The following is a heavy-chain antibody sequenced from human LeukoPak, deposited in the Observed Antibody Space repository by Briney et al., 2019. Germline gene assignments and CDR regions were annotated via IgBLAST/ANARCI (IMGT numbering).Heavy chain of an antibody. CDR3: ARHKRGSSGPAD. D-gene: IGHD6-19*01. Sequence: PSETLSLTCTVSGGSISSYYWSWIRQPPGKGLEWIGYIYYSGSTNYNPSLKSRVTISVDTSKNQFSLKQSSVTAADTAVYYCARHKRGSSGPADWGQGTLVTVSS. CDR1: GGSISSYY. J-gene: IGHJ4*02. CDR2: IYYSGST. V-gene: IGHV4-59*08.